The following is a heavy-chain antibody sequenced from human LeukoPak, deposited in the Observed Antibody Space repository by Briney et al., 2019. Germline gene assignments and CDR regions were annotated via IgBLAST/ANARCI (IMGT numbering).Heavy chain of an antibody. CDR1: GYRFTKHW. CDR2: IYPGDSDP. CDR3: ARQGVYFSDSSAFYH. V-gene: IGHV5-51*01. J-gene: IGHJ4*02. Sequence: EESLKISCKASGYRFTKHWIAWVRQMPGKGLELMGSIYPGDSDPRYSPSFQGQITISADKSVATAYLQWSSLKASDTAIYYCARQGVYFSDSSAFYHWGQGTLITVSS. D-gene: IGHD3-22*01.